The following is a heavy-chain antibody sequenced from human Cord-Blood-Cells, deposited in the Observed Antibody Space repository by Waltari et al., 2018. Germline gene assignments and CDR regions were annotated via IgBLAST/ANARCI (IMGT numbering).Heavy chain of an antibody. V-gene: IGHV1-69*01. CDR2: IIPIFGTA. Sequence: QVQLVQSGAEVKKPGSSVQVSCKASGGTFCSYAISWVRQAPGQGLEWMGGIIPIFGTANYAQKFQGRVTITADESTSTAYMELSSLRSEDTAVYYCARDLAAPNAFDIWGQGKMVTVSS. CDR1: GGTFCSYA. D-gene: IGHD6-6*01. CDR3: ARDLAAPNAFDI. J-gene: IGHJ3*02.